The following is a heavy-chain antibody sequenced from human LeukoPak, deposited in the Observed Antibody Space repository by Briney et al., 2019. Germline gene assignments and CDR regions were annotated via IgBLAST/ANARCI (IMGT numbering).Heavy chain of an antibody. CDR1: GSSISSYY. D-gene: IGHD4-17*01. Sequence: SETLSLTCTVSGSSISSYYWSWIRQPPGKGLEWIGYIYYSGSTNYNPSLKSRVTISVDTSKNQFSLKLSSVTAADTAVYYCARGGMTTQPFDYWGQGTLVTVSS. CDR2: IYYSGST. J-gene: IGHJ4*02. CDR3: ARGGMTTQPFDY. V-gene: IGHV4-59*01.